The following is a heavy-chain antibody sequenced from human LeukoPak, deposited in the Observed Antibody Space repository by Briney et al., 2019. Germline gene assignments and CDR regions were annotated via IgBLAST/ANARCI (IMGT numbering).Heavy chain of an antibody. V-gene: IGHV4-59*01. D-gene: IGHD3-10*01. CDR1: GGSISSYY. J-gene: IGHJ3*01. CDR2: IYYSGST. Sequence: SETLYLTCTVSGGSISSYYWSWIRQPPGKGLEWIGYIYYSGSTNYNPSLKSRVTIPVDTSKNQFSLELSSVTAADTAVYYCARSSYYYGSGSYYNLWGQGTMVTVSS. CDR3: ARSSYYYGSGSYYNL.